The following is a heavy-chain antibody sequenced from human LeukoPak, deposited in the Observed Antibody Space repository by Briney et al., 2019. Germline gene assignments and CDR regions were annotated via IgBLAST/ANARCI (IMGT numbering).Heavy chain of an antibody. V-gene: IGHV4-39*07. D-gene: IGHD2-2*01. CDR2: VYYNGRT. CDR1: GGSSSISSYY. CDR3: ARGIYEYQLLAWFDP. Sequence: SETLSLTCTVSGGSSSISSYYWGWIRQAPGKGLEWIGSVYYNGRTYYTPSLESRVTMSVDTSKNHFSLKLTSVTAADTAVYFCARGIYEYQLLAWFDPWGQGILVTVSS. J-gene: IGHJ5*02.